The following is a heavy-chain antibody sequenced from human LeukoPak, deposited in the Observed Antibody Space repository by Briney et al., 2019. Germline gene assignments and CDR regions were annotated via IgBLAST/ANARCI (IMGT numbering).Heavy chain of an antibody. CDR2: INPNTGAT. CDR3: ARVPIKWSNLYFYH. V-gene: IGHV1-2*02. Sequence: GASVKVSCKASGYTLSDYYVHWVRQAPGQGLEWMGMINPNTGATKTAQKFQGRVTMTGDTSINTASMELTSLTSGDAAVYYCARVPIKWSNLYFYHWGQGTHVTVSS. CDR1: GYTLSDYY. J-gene: IGHJ4*02. D-gene: IGHD2-8*01.